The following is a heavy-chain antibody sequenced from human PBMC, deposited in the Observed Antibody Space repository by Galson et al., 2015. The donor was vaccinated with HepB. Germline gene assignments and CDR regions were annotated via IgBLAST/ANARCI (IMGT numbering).Heavy chain of an antibody. D-gene: IGHD6-13*01. Sequence: LRLSCAGSGFNFSIYTMNWVRQAPGKGLEWVSSISSRDTYISYADSVKGRFTISRDNAKNSLSLQMSSLRDVDTAVYYCARSPFDSSWYSPATDYWGQGILVIVSS. CDR3: ARSPFDSSWYSPATDY. V-gene: IGHV3-21*06. J-gene: IGHJ4*02. CDR1: GFNFSIYT. CDR2: ISSRDTYI.